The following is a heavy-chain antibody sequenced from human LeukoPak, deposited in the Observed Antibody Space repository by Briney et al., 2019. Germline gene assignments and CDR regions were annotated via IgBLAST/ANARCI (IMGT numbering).Heavy chain of an antibody. CDR2: ISSSGSTI. V-gene: IGHV3-48*03. D-gene: IGHD2-2*01. J-gene: IGHJ6*03. Sequence: GGSLRLSCASSGFTFSSYEMNWVRQAPGKGLEWVSYISSSGSTIYYADSVKGRFTISRDNAKNSLYLQMNSLRAEDTAVYYCARVVVVPAAIGPHYYYYYYMDGWGKGTTVTVSS. CDR1: GFTFSSYE. CDR3: ARVVVVPAAIGPHYYYYYYMDG.